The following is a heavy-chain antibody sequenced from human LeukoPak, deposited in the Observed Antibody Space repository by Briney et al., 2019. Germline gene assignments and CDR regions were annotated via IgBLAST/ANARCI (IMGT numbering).Heavy chain of an antibody. CDR1: GFTFSNYA. V-gene: IGHV3-23*01. Sequence: GGSLRLSCAASGFTFSNYAMSWVRQAPGKGLEWVSGISGSGGSTYYADSVKGRFTISRDNSKNTLYLQMNSLRAEDTAVYYCAKVVGASTGGVDYWGQGTLVTVSS. J-gene: IGHJ4*02. D-gene: IGHD1-26*01. CDR3: AKVVGASTGGVDY. CDR2: ISGSGGST.